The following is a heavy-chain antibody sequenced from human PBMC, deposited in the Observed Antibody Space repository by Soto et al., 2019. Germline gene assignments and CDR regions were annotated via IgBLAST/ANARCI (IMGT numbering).Heavy chain of an antibody. V-gene: IGHV4-59*01. CDR3: ARAALPSGGARRGSYPLDF. CDR2: IYYSGST. CDR1: GGSISSYY. D-gene: IGHD2-15*01. J-gene: IGHJ6*02. Sequence: SDTLCLTCTVSGGSISSYYWSWIRQPPGKGLEWIGYIYYSGSTNYNPSLKSRVTISVDTSKNQFSLKLSSVTAADTAVYYCARAALPSGGARRGSYPLDFWAQGTTVPLP.